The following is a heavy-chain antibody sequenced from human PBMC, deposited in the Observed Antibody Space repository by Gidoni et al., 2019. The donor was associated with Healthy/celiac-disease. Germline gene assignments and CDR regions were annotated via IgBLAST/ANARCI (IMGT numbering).Heavy chain of an antibody. Sequence: EVQLVESGGGLVQPGGSLRLSCAASGFTFSSYSMNWVRQAPGKGLEWVSYISSSSSTIYYADSVKGRFTISRDNAKNSLYLQMNSLRDEDTAVYYCARDGSDIVLMVYAIPDAFDIWGQGTMVTVSS. CDR3: ARDGSDIVLMVYAIPDAFDI. V-gene: IGHV3-48*02. CDR2: ISSSSSTI. J-gene: IGHJ3*02. D-gene: IGHD2-8*01. CDR1: GFTFSSYS.